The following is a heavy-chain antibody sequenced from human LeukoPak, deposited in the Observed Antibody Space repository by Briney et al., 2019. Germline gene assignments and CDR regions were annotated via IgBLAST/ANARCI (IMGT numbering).Heavy chain of an antibody. V-gene: IGHV3-23*01. CDR3: AKVSRFAVVPAAMLDY. J-gene: IGHJ4*02. D-gene: IGHD2-2*01. Sequence: GGSLRLSCAASGFTFRSYAMSWVRQVPGKGLEWVSAISGSGDITYYADSVKGRFTMSRDNSKNTLYLQMNSLRAEDTAVYYCAKVSRFAVVPAAMLDYWGQGIQVTVSS. CDR2: ISGSGDIT. CDR1: GFTFRSYA.